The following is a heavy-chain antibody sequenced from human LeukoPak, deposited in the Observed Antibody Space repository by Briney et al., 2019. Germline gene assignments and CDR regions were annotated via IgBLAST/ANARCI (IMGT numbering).Heavy chain of an antibody. CDR3: YGANAEH. CDR1: GFTFSSYW. Sequence: GGSLRLSCAASGFTFSSYWMHWVRQAPGKGLVWVSSTNTDGSSTMYADSVKGRFTIARDNAKNTLYLQMNSLRAEDTAVYYCYGANAEHWGQGTLVSVSS. J-gene: IGHJ1*01. V-gene: IGHV3-74*03. CDR2: TNTDGSST. D-gene: IGHD4-23*01.